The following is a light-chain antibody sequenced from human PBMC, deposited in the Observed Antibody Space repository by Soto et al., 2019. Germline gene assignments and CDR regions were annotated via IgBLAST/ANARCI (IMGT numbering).Light chain of an antibody. Sequence: QSALTQPASVSGSPGQSITISCTGTISDVGGFDYVSWYQHHPGKAPKLIIYEVTKWPSGISNRFSGSKSGNTASLTISGLQAEDEADYYCTSYTTPSTLVVFGGGTKLTVL. CDR2: EVT. J-gene: IGLJ2*01. CDR3: TSYTTPSTLVV. V-gene: IGLV2-14*01. CDR1: ISDVGGFDY.